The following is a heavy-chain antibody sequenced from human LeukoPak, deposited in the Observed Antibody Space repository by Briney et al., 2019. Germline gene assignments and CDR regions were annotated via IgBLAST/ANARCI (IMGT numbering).Heavy chain of an antibody. Sequence: PGGSLRLSCITSGFSFRNTWMSWVRQAPGKGLEWVANIKKDETEIYYADSVKGRFTISRDNAQKSLYLQMNSLRAEDTAVYYCATYGGNTDYWGQGTQVTVSS. CDR2: IKKDETEI. D-gene: IGHD4-23*01. V-gene: IGHV3-7*01. J-gene: IGHJ4*02. CDR1: GFSFRNTW. CDR3: ATYGGNTDY.